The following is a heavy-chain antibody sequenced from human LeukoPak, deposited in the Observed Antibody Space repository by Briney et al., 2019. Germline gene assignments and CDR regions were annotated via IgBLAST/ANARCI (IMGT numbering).Heavy chain of an antibody. CDR3: ARGDSGSFSQFDC. Sequence: PSETLSLTCTVSGGSISSYYWSWIRQPPGKGLEWIGYVYYSGSTNYNPSLKSRVTISVDTSKNQFSLKLISVTAADTAVYYCARGDSGSFSQFDCWGQGTLVTVSS. CDR2: VYYSGST. J-gene: IGHJ4*02. CDR1: GGSISSYY. D-gene: IGHD1-26*01. V-gene: IGHV4-59*01.